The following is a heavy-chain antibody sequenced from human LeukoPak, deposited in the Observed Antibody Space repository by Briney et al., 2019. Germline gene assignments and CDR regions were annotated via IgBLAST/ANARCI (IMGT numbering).Heavy chain of an antibody. J-gene: IGHJ4*02. V-gene: IGHV3-23*01. CDR1: GFTFSNYA. D-gene: IGHD2-2*01. CDR3: AKPRHSSTQAFDY. Sequence: GGSLRLSCVASGFTFSNYAMSWVRQAPGKGLEWVSATTTTGTSTFYADSVRGRFTMSRDNSKSTLYLQMNFLRAEDTAVYYCAKPRHSSTQAFDYWGQGTLVTVSS. CDR2: TTTTGTST.